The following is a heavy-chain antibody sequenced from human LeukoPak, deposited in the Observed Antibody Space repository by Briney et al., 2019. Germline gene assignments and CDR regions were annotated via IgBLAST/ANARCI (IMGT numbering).Heavy chain of an antibody. CDR3: ARHGLGYCSGGSCYSYYYYGMDV. D-gene: IGHD2-15*01. Sequence: GESLKISCKGSGYSFTSYWIGWVRQMPGKGLEWMGIIYPGDSDTRYSPSFQGQVTISADKSISTAYLQWSSLKASDTAMYYCARHGLGYCSGGSCYSYYYYGMDVWGQGATVTVSS. CDR2: IYPGDSDT. J-gene: IGHJ6*02. CDR1: GYSFTSYW. V-gene: IGHV5-51*01.